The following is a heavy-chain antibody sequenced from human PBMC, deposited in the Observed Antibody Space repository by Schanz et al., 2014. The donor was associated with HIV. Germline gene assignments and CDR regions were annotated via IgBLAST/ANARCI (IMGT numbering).Heavy chain of an antibody. CDR3: AKDRITGTTGVPYYYYGMDV. CDR2: ISYDGSNK. CDR1: GFTFSSYG. D-gene: IGHD1-7*01. V-gene: IGHV3-30*18. Sequence: QVQLVESGGGVVQPGRSLRLSCVASGFTFSSYGMHWVRQAPGKGLGWVAVISYDGSNKYYADSVKGRFTISRDNSKNTLYLQMNSLRAEDTAVYYCAKDRITGTTGVPYYYYGMDVWGQGTTVTVSS. J-gene: IGHJ6*02.